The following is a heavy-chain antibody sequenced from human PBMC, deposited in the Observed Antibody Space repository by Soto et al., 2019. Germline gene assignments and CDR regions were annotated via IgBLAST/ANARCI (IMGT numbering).Heavy chain of an antibody. CDR2: IYHTGTT. CDR3: ARPYFSSSSMFDY. V-gene: IGHV4-39*01. CDR1: GDSISSSTYY. J-gene: IGHJ4*02. D-gene: IGHD6-6*01. Sequence: TLSLTCTFSGDSISSSTYYWGCIRQPPGKALEWIGCIYHTGTTYYNPSLKSRVTISVDTSKNQFSLKLSSVTAADTAVYYCARPYFSSSSMFDYWGQGTRVTVS.